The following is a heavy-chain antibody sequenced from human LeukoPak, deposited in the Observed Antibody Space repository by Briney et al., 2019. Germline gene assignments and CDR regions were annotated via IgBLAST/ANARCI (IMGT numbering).Heavy chain of an antibody. CDR2: INPNSGGT. Sequence: GASVKVSCKASGYTFTGYYMHWVRQAPGQGLEWMGWINPNSGGTNYAQKFQGRVTMTRDTSISTAYMELSRLRSDDTAVYYCARASRVSYGSGQESWFDPWGQGTLVTVSS. D-gene: IGHD5-18*01. J-gene: IGHJ5*02. CDR1: GYTFTGYY. V-gene: IGHV1-2*02. CDR3: ARASRVSYGSGQESWFDP.